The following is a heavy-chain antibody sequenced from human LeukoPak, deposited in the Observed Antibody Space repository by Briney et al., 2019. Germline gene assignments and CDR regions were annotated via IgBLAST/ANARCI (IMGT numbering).Heavy chain of an antibody. D-gene: IGHD2-21*01. J-gene: IGHJ4*02. Sequence: GGSLRLSCAASGFTLSSYAMSWVRQAPGKGLEWVANIKQDGSEKYYVDSVKGRFTISRDNAKNSLYLQMNSLRAEDTAVYYCARDSVFTLDYWGQGTLVTVSS. CDR1: GFTLSSYA. CDR2: IKQDGSEK. CDR3: ARDSVFTLDY. V-gene: IGHV3-7*01.